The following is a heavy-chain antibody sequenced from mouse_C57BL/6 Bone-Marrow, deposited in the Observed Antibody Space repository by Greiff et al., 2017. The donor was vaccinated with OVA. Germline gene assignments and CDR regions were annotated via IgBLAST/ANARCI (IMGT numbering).Heavy chain of an antibody. CDR2: IYPRSGNT. CDR3: ARYLYYDYPWFAY. D-gene: IGHD2-4*01. Sequence: VQLQQSGAELARPGASVKLSCKASGYTFTSYGISWVKQRTGQGLEWIGEIYPRSGNTYYNEKFKGKATLTADKSSSTAYMELRSLTSEDSAVYFCARYLYYDYPWFAYWGQGTLVTVSA. CDR1: GYTFTSYG. J-gene: IGHJ3*01. V-gene: IGHV1-81*01.